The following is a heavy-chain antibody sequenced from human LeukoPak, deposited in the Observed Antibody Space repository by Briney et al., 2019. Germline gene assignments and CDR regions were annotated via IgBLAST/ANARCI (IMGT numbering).Heavy chain of an antibody. J-gene: IGHJ4*02. CDR2: INGKRGDT. Sequence: GGSVKVSCKASGFTFTDHYMHWVRQAPGQGLEWMGWINGKRGDTNYAQNFQDRVTMTRDTSTSTVYMELSRLTVDDTAVYYCARDHDWGVDYWGQGTLVTVSS. D-gene: IGHD7-27*01. CDR3: ARDHDWGVDY. V-gene: IGHV1-2*02. CDR1: GFTFTDHY.